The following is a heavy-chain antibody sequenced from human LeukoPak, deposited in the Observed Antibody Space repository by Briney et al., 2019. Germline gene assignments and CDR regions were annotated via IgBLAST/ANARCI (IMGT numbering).Heavy chain of an antibody. CDR3: AKDAAGPEY. Sequence: QPGGSLRLSCAASGFTVSSKYMSWVRQAPGKGLEWVSVIYTGETTYYADSLKGRFTISRDNSKNTLYLQMNNLRVEDTAVYYCAKDAAGPEYWGQGTLVAVST. V-gene: IGHV3-53*01. D-gene: IGHD6-13*01. CDR2: IYTGETT. J-gene: IGHJ4*02. CDR1: GFTVSSKY.